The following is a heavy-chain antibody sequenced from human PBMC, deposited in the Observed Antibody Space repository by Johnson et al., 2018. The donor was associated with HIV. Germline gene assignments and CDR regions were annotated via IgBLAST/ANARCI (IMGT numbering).Heavy chain of an antibody. Sequence: VQLVESGGGVVQPGRSLRLSCAASGFTFDDYGMSWVRQAPGKGLEWVSGINWNGGSTGYADSVKGRFTISRDNTENSLYLQMNSLRAEDTALYYCARVGVDDAFDFWGQGTMVTVSS. D-gene: IGHD2-15*01. CDR3: ARVGVDDAFDF. CDR2: INWNGGST. J-gene: IGHJ3*01. V-gene: IGHV3-20*04. CDR1: GFTFDDYG.